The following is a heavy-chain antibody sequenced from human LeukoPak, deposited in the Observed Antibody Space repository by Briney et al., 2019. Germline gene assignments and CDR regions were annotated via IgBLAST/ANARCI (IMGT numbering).Heavy chain of an antibody. V-gene: IGHV3-23*01. D-gene: IGHD3-9*01. CDR2: TSESGGST. CDR1: GFTFSSYA. J-gene: IGHJ3*02. Sequence: GGSLRLSCEASGFTFSSYAMGWVRQAPGKGLEWVSVTSESGGSTHYADSVKGRFTIYRGNSKNTLYLQMNSLGGEDTAVYYCAKGRWGLTINNFDIWGQGRMVTVSS. CDR3: AKGRWGLTINNFDI.